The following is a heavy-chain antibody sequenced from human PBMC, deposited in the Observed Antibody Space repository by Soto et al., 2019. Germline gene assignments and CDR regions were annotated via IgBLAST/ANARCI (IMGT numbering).Heavy chain of an antibody. J-gene: IGHJ5*02. CDR2: IYYSGST. CDR1: GGSIISRSCY. CDR3: ARRWTIVATIGSWFDP. Sequence: SLTLSHTWTVSGGSIISRSCYWGWIRQPPGKGLEWIGSIYYSGSTYYNPSLKSRVTISVDTSKNQFSLKLSSVTAADTAVYYCARRWTIVATIGSWFDPWGQGTLVTVSS. V-gene: IGHV4-39*01. D-gene: IGHD5-12*01.